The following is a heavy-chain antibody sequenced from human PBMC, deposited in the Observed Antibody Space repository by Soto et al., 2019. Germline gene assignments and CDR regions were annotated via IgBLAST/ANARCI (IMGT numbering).Heavy chain of an antibody. Sequence: QVPLVQSGAEVKKPGASVKVSCKTSGYTFTRFPIHWVRQAPGQRLEWMGWINAGTGNTKYSEKLQGRVTITRDTSASTAYMELSSLRSEDTAVYYCARDRGGIAVVPAGAYNWFDPWGQGTLVTVSS. V-gene: IGHV1-3*01. J-gene: IGHJ5*02. CDR1: GYTFTRFP. D-gene: IGHD2-2*01. CDR2: INAGTGNT. CDR3: ARDRGGIAVVPAGAYNWFDP.